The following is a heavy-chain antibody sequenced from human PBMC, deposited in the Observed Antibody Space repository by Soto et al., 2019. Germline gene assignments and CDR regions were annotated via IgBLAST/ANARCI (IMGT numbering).Heavy chain of an antibody. CDR3: ARAPQYSNIDY. V-gene: IGHV3-53*01. J-gene: IGHJ4*02. CDR1: GFTVSRNY. Sequence: PGGSLRLSCAASGFTVSRNYMSWVRQAPGKGLEWVSVTYSGGSTYYADSVKGRFTISRDNSKNTLYLQMISLRAEDTAVYYCARAPQYSNIDYWGQGTLVTVSS. CDR2: TYSGGST. D-gene: IGHD4-4*01.